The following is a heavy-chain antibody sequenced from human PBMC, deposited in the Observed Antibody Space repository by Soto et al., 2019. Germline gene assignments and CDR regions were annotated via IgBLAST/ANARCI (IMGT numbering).Heavy chain of an antibody. CDR3: ASIGDIVVVPAALSHYSYYGMAV. Sequence: PSETLSLTCAVYGGSFSGYYWSWIRQPPGKGLEWIGEINHSGSTNYNPSLKSRVTISVDTSKNQSSLKLSSVTPADTAVYYCASIGDIVVVPAALSHYSYYGMAVWGQGTTVTVSS. V-gene: IGHV4-34*01. CDR2: INHSGST. J-gene: IGHJ6*02. D-gene: IGHD2-2*01. CDR1: GGSFSGYY.